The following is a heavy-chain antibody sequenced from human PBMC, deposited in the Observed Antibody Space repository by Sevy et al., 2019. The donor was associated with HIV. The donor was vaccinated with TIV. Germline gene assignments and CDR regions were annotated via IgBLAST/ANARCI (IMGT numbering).Heavy chain of an antibody. CDR3: ARDRRTYYYDNSGYADY. D-gene: IGHD3-22*01. CDR2: IKQDGSEK. J-gene: IGHJ4*02. V-gene: IGHV3-7*01. Sequence: GGSLRLSCAASGFSFSSYWMSWVSQAPGKGLEWVANIKQDGSEKNYVDSVKGRFTISRDNAKNSLYLEMNSLRAEDAAVYFCARDRRTYYYDNSGYADYWGQGTLVTVSS. CDR1: GFSFSSYW.